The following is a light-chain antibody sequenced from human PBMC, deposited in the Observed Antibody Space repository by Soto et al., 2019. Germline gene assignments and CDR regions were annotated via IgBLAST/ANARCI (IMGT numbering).Light chain of an antibody. CDR2: VNSDGSH. CDR3: QTWGTGFQV. CDR1: SGRSKYA. Sequence: QLVLTQSPSASASLGASVNLTCTLSSGRSKYAIAWHQQQPEKGPRYLMKVNSDGSHSKGDGIPDRFSGSSSGTERYLTISSLQSEDEADYYCQTWGTGFQVFGTGTKLTVL. J-gene: IGLJ1*01. V-gene: IGLV4-69*01.